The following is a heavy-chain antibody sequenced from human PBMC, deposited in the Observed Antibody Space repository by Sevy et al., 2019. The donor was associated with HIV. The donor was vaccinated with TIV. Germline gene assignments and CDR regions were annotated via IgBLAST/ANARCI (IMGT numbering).Heavy chain of an antibody. CDR3: ARGGVVVEPAARGYFDY. D-gene: IGHD2-2*01. CDR2: INPNSGGT. CDR1: AYTFTGHY. V-gene: IGHV1-2*02. J-gene: IGHJ4*02. Sequence: ASVKVSCKASAYTFTGHYIHWVRQAPGQGLECMGWINPNSGGTIDAQKFQGRVTMTGDTSISTAYMELSRLRSDDTAVYYCARGGVVVEPAARGYFDYWGQGTLVTVSS.